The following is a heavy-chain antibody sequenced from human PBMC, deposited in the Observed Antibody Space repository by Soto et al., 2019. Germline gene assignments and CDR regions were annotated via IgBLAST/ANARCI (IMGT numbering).Heavy chain of an antibody. CDR1: GGSFSGYY. V-gene: IGHV4-34*01. D-gene: IGHD3-10*01. CDR3: ARVGRGVIVRGSFDP. CDR2: INHSGST. J-gene: IGHJ5*02. Sequence: EQLQQWGAGLLKPSETLSLTCAVYGGSFSGYYWSWIRQPPGKGLEWIGEINHSGSTNYNPSLKSRVTISIDTSRNQFSLKLSSVTAADTAVFYCARVGRGVIVRGSFDPWGQGTLVTVSS.